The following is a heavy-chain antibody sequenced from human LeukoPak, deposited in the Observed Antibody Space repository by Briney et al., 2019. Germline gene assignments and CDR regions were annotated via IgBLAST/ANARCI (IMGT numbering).Heavy chain of an antibody. CDR2: ISGSGHDI. CDR3: TRSARPLDG. Sequence: PGGSLRLSCAASGFTFSDSYMSWIRQAPGKGLEYLSYISGSGHDIMYADSVRGRFTISRDNARNSLYLQMNSLRAEDTAVYYCTRSARPLDGWGQGTLVTVSS. D-gene: IGHD6-25*01. CDR1: GFTFSDSY. J-gene: IGHJ4*02. V-gene: IGHV3-11*01.